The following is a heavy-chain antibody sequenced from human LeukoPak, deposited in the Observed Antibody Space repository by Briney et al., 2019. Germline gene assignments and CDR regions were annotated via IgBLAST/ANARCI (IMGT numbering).Heavy chain of an antibody. D-gene: IGHD1-26*01. J-gene: IGHJ4*02. CDR3: ARQSGSYPLDY. Sequence: PSETLSLTCTVSGGSISSSSYYWGWIRQPPGKGLEWIGNIYHSGSTYQNPSLKSRVTISVDTSKNQFSLKLSSVTAADTAVYYCARQSGSYPLDYWGQGTLVTVSS. CDR1: GGSISSSSYY. CDR2: IYHSGST. V-gene: IGHV4-39*01.